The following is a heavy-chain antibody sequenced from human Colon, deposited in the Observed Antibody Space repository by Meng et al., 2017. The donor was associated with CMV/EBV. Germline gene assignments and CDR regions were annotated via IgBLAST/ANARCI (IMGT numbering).Heavy chain of an antibody. CDR1: GFTFSSYW. J-gene: IGHJ6*02. CDR2: INSDGSST. CDR3: ARDLAPSYGMDV. Sequence: GESLKISCAASGFTFSSYWMHWVRQAPGKGLVWVSRINSDGSSTSYADSVKGRFTISRDNAKNTLYLQMNSLRAEDTAVYYCARDLAPSYGMDVWGQGTTVTVSS. V-gene: IGHV3-74*01.